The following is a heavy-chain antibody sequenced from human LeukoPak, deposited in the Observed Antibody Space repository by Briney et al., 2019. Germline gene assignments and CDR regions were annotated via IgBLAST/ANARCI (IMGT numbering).Heavy chain of an antibody. J-gene: IGHJ4*02. CDR3: ARELLGHGYNSGDFDY. Sequence: PSETLSLTCAVYGGSFSGYYWSWIRQPPGKGLEWIGEINHSGSTNYNPSLKSRVTISVDTSKNQFSLKLSSVTAADTAVYYCARELLGHGYNSGDFDYWGQGTLVTVSS. V-gene: IGHV4-34*01. CDR1: GGSFSGYY. D-gene: IGHD5-24*01. CDR2: INHSGST.